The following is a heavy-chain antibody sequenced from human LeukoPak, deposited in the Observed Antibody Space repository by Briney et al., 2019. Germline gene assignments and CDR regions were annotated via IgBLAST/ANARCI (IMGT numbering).Heavy chain of an antibody. CDR1: GGSISSYY. Sequence: SETLSLTCTVSGGSISSYYWSWIRQPAGKGLEWIGEINHSGNANYNPSLKSRVTISLDMSENHFSLKLTSVTAADTAVYYCARGQGTVTTRWGQGTLVTVSS. J-gene: IGHJ4*02. V-gene: IGHV4-34*01. D-gene: IGHD4-17*01. CDR2: INHSGNA. CDR3: ARGQGTVTTR.